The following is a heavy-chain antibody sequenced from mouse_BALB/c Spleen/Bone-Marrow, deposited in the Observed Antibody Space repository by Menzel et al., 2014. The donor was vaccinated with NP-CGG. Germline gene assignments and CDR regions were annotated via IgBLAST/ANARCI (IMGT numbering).Heavy chain of an antibody. V-gene: IGHV14-3*02. CDR2: IDPASGDT. CDR1: GFKFKDTH. Sequence: EVQLQQSGAELVKPGASVKLSCTASGFKFKDTHMHWVKQRPEQGLEWIGRIDPASGDTKYDPKFQGKAAITGDTSSNTAYLQLSSLISEDTAVYYCSRDYGGTAWFAYWGQGTLVTVPA. D-gene: IGHD1-1*01. CDR3: SRDYGGTAWFAY. J-gene: IGHJ3*01.